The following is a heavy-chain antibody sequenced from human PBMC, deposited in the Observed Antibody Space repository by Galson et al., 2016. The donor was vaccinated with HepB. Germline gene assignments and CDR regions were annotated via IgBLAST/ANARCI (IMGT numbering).Heavy chain of an antibody. Sequence: SPRLSCAASGFTVNRSGVHWVRPTPGKRLEWMAVMSYDGSTKKYADSVKGRFTISRDNSKNTVYLQMNRLRPEDTAVYYCAREVHSDDFWSGYTLSYYGMDVWGQGTAVTVPS. D-gene: IGHD3-3*01. V-gene: IGHV3-30*03. CDR1: GFTVNRSG. J-gene: IGHJ6*02. CDR3: AREVHSDDFWSGYTLSYYGMDV. CDR2: MSYDGSTK.